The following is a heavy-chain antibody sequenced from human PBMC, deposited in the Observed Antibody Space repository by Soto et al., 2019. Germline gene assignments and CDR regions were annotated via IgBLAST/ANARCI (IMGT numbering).Heavy chain of an antibody. CDR2: INSDGSST. V-gene: IGHV3-74*01. J-gene: IGHJ4*02. CDR3: ARADAVRGVISYFAC. CDR1: GFTFSSYW. D-gene: IGHD3-10*01. Sequence: EVQLVESGGGLVQPGGSLRLSCAASGFTFSSYWMHWVRQAPGKGLVWVSRINSDGSSTSYADSVKGRFTISRDNAKNTPYLHMNSLCAGATAVYYCARADAVRGVISYFACWGQVTLVSVAS.